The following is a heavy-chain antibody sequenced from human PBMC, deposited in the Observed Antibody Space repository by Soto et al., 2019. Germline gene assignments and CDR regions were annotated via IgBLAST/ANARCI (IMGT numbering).Heavy chain of an antibody. Sequence: ASVKVSCKASGYTFTSYGVTWVRQAPGQGLEWVGWIGAYYGNTNYAQKLQGRVTMTTDTPTSTAYMELRSLRSDDTAVYYCARAYYYDSSGYYYGDYWGQGSLVTVSS. J-gene: IGHJ4*02. CDR3: ARAYYYDSSGYYYGDY. CDR1: GYTFTSYG. CDR2: IGAYYGNT. V-gene: IGHV1-18*01. D-gene: IGHD3-22*01.